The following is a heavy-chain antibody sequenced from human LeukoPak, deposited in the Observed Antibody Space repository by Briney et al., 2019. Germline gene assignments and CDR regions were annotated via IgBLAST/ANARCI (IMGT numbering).Heavy chain of an antibody. CDR3: ARDFMYSISCAGC. V-gene: IGHV3-21*01. CDR2: ISRSSSYI. J-gene: IGHJ4*02. D-gene: IGHD6-13*01. CDR1: GFTFSSYT. Sequence: GGSLRLSCAASGFTFSSYTMNWVRQAPGKGLEWVSSISRSSSYIYYADSMKGRFTISRDNAKNTLYLQMNSLRVEDTAVYYCARDFMYSISCAGCWGQGTLVTVSS.